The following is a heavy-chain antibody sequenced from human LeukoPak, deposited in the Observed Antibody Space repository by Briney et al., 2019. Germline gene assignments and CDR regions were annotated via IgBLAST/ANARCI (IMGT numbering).Heavy chain of an antibody. J-gene: IGHJ4*02. CDR1: SYSFNRYG. V-gene: IGHV1-18*01. CDR2: ISGYNGNT. Sequence: ASVKVSCNASSYSFNRYGISWVRQAPGQGLEWMGWISGYNGNTNYAQKFLGRVSMTADTSTSTAYMELRSLTSDDTAVYYCARTGRGTYYYFDLWGQGTLVTVSS. D-gene: IGHD1-1*01. CDR3: ARTGRGTYYYFDL.